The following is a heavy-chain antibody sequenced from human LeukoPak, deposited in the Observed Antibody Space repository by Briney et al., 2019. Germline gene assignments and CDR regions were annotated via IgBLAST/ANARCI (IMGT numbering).Heavy chain of an antibody. J-gene: IGHJ4*02. CDR3: AKGGKWDVTPFDY. Sequence: GGSPRLSCGASGFTFSSHAMTWVRQAPGKGLEWVSAISISGDTTYYADAVKGRFTISRDNSKNTVYLQMNSLRAEDTAVYYCAKGGKWDVTPFDYWGQGTLVTVSS. V-gene: IGHV3-23*01. CDR1: GFTFSSHA. D-gene: IGHD1-26*01. CDR2: ISISGDTT.